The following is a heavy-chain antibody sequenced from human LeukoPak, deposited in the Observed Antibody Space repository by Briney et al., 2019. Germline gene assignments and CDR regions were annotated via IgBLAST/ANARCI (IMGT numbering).Heavy chain of an antibody. CDR1: GFTFSTYA. Sequence: GGSLRLSCAASGFTFSTYAMSWVRQAPGKGLEWVSAISSSGGSTYYADSVKGRFTISRDNSKSTLYLQMNSLRAEYTAVYYCAGFDDFWSGYTPQGAFDIWGQGTMVTVSS. D-gene: IGHD3-3*01. V-gene: IGHV3-23*01. J-gene: IGHJ3*02. CDR3: AGFDDFWSGYTPQGAFDI. CDR2: ISSSGGST.